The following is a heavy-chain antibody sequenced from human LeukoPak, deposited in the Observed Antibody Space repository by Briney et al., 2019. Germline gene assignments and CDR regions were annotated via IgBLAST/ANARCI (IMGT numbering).Heavy chain of an antibody. J-gene: IGHJ6*03. D-gene: IGHD3-10*01. V-gene: IGHV1-2*02. CDR1: GYTFSGFY. CDR2: INPNSGVT. CDR3: ARGERLLWFGELSHRYYYYMDV. Sequence: ASVKVSCKASGYTFSGFYIHWVRQAPGQGLEWMGWINPNSGVTNYAQELQGRVTITADKSTSTAYMELSSLRSEDTAVYYCARGERLLWFGELSHRYYYYMDVWGKGTTVTVSS.